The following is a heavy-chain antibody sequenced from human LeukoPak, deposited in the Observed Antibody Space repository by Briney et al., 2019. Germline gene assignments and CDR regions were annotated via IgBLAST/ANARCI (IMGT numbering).Heavy chain of an antibody. CDR1: GGSISSYY. V-gene: IGHV4-59*01. CDR3: ARGYSGSYGRFDY. J-gene: IGHJ4*02. CDR2: IYCSGGT. Sequence: SEILSLTCTVSGGSISSYYWSWIRQPPGKGLEWIGYIYCSGGTSYNPPLKSRVTISVDTSRNQFSRKLSSVTAADTAVYYCARGYSGSYGRFDYWGQGTLVTVSS. D-gene: IGHD1-26*01.